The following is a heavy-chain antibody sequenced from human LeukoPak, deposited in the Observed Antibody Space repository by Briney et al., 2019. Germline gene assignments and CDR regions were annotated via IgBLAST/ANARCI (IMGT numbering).Heavy chain of an antibody. CDR1: GFTVSDNY. CDR3: ARLFGYFDY. V-gene: IGHV3-66*04. J-gene: IGHJ4*02. CDR2: IYTGGIT. Sequence: GGSLRLSCAASGFTVSDNYMIWVRQAPGKGLEWVSAIYTGGITYYADSVRGRFTISRDNSENTLYLQMSSLRAEDMAVYYCARLFGYFDYWGQGTLVTVSS. D-gene: IGHD3-3*01.